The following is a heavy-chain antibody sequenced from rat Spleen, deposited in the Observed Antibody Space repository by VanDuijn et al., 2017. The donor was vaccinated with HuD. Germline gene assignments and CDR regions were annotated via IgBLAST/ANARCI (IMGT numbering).Heavy chain of an antibody. Sequence: EVQLVESGGGLVQPGRSMELSCAASGFSFSSFPMAWVRQAPRKGLDWVATISMSGDTIYYRDSVKGRFTISRDNAKSILFLEMDSLRSEDTATYYCARPTEGIAWFAYWGQGTLVTVSS. CDR1: GFSFSSFP. CDR3: ARPTEGIAWFAY. CDR2: ISMSGDTI. D-gene: IGHD1-11*01. V-gene: IGHV5-46*01. J-gene: IGHJ3*01.